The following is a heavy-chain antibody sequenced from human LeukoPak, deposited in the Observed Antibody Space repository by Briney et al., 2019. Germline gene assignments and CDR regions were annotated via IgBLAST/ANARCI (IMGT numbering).Heavy chain of an antibody. CDR3: AKDLGGYCSGGSCYVGGFDP. CDR2: ISGSGHNT. V-gene: IGHV3-23*01. D-gene: IGHD2-15*01. Sequence: PGGSLRLSCAASGFTFSNYGMNWVRQAPGKGLEWVSAISGSGHNTYYADSVKGRFTISRDNAKNSLYLQMNSLRAEDTALYYCAKDLGGYCSGGSCYVGGFDPWGQGTLVTVSS. J-gene: IGHJ5*02. CDR1: GFTFSNYG.